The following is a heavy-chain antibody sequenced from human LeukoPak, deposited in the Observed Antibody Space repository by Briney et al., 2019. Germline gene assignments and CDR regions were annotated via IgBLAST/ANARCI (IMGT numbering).Heavy chain of an antibody. CDR2: IYHSGNN. CDR3: ARQTGSGLFILP. J-gene: IGHJ4*02. V-gene: IGHV4-38-2*02. Sequence: SETLSLTCTVSGYSISSGYYWGWIRQPPGKGLEWIGIIYHSGNNYYNPSLKSRVTISLDTSKNQFSLRLTSVTAADTAVYYCARQTGSGLFILPGGQGTLVTVSS. D-gene: IGHD3/OR15-3a*01. CDR1: GYSISSGYY.